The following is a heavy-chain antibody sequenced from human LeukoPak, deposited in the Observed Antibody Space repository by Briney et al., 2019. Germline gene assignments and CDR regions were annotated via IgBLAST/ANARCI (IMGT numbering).Heavy chain of an antibody. CDR2: IYPGDSDT. D-gene: IGHD4-11*01. J-gene: IGHJ4*02. CDR1: EYSFTNYW. Sequence: HGESLKISCKGSEYSFTNYWIGWVRKMPGKGLEWMRIIYPGDSDTRYSPSFQGQVTISADRSISTAYLQWSSLKASDTAMYYCARHRRSSIYSSFDYWGQGTLVTVSS. V-gene: IGHV5-51*01. CDR3: ARHRRSSIYSSFDY.